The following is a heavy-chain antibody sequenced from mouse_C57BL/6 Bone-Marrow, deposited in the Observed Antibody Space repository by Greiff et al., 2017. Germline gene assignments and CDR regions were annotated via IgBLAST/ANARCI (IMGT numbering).Heavy chain of an antibody. CDR2: IDPEDGET. Sequence: VQLKQSGAELVKPGASVKLSCTASGFTIKDYYMHWVKQRPEQGLEWIGRIDPEDGETKYAPKFQGKATITADTSSNTAYLQLSSLTSEDTAVYYCAPISTVDWYFDGWGTGTTVTVAS. D-gene: IGHD1-1*01. CDR1: GFTIKDYY. J-gene: IGHJ1*03. CDR3: APISTVDWYFDG. V-gene: IGHV14-2*01.